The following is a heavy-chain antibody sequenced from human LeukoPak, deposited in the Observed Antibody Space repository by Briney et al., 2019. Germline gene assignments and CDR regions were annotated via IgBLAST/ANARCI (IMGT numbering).Heavy chain of an antibody. J-gene: IGHJ6*03. CDR3: ARMTTVTTVYYYYYMDV. CDR2: ISSSSSYI. CDR1: GFTFSSYS. Sequence: GRSLRLSCAASGFTFSSYSMNWVRQAPGKGLEWVSSISSSSSYIYYADSVKGRFTISRDNAKNSLYLQMNSLRAEDTAVYYCARMTTVTTVYYYYYMDVWGKGTTVTISS. V-gene: IGHV3-21*01. D-gene: IGHD4-17*01.